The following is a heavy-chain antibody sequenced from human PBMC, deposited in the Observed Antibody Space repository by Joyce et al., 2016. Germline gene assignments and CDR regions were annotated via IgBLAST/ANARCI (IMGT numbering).Heavy chain of an antibody. J-gene: IGHJ4*02. V-gene: IGHV3-30*18. CDR1: GFTFRSYG. D-gene: IGHD6-25*01. Sequence: QAQLVESGGVVVQPGRSLRLSCAVSGFTFRSYGMDWVRQAPGKGLEGVAVISNDGKKKNYADYVKGLFTVSRDNSKKILSLQMNSLRPEETAVYYCAKDRETSAVLDFGGQGTPVTVSS. CDR3: AKDRETSAVLDF. CDR2: ISNDGKKK.